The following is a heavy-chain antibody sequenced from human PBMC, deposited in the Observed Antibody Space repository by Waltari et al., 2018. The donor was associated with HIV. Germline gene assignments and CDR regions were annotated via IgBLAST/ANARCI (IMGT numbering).Heavy chain of an antibody. J-gene: IGHJ6*02. CDR2: VNAGNGNT. CDR3: AREERQTAYYGMDV. Sequence: QVQVVQSGAEVKKPGASVKVSCKASGYTFTNYAMHWVRQAPGQRLEWMGGVNAGNGNTKYSQKFQGRVTFTRDTSASTAYMELSSLRSEDTAVYYCAREERQTAYYGMDVWGQGTTVTVSS. V-gene: IGHV1-3*01. D-gene: IGHD6-25*01. CDR1: GYTFTNYA.